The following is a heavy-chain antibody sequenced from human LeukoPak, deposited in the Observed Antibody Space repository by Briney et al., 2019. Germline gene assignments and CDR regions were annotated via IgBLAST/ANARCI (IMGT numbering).Heavy chain of an antibody. J-gene: IGHJ4*02. CDR2: IYYSGST. V-gene: IGHV4-39*01. CDR1: GGSISSGNYY. CDR3: ARLDCSPGSCYFDY. D-gene: IGHD2-15*01. Sequence: PSETLSLTCTVSGGSISSGNYYWGWIRQLPGKGLEWLGNIYYSGSTYYNPSLKSRVTISVDTSKNQFSLNLISVTAADTAVYYCARLDCSPGSCYFDYWGQGTLVTVSS.